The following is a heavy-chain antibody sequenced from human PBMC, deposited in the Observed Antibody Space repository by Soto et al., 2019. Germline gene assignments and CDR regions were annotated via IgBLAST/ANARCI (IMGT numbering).Heavy chain of an antibody. CDR1: GDSVTSFSDY. Sequence: SESLSLTCTVSGDSVTSFSDYWGWIRHPPGKGLEWIGYIYYSGSADYNPSLGSRVTISIDTSKNQFSLKLTSVTAADTALYYCARVNYGDYYYGMDVWGQGITVTVSS. CDR2: IYYSGSA. D-gene: IGHD4-17*01. J-gene: IGHJ6*02. V-gene: IGHV4-61*01. CDR3: ARVNYGDYYYGMDV.